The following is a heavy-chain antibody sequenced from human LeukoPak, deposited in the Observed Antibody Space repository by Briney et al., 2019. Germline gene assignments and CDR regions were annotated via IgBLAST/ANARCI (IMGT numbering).Heavy chain of an antibody. J-gene: IGHJ4*02. CDR1: GFTVSSNS. Sequence: GGSLRLSCAASGFTVSSNSMSWVRQALGKGLEWVSVIYSGGSTYYADSVKGRFTISRDNSKNTLYLQVHNLSAEDTAMYYCASSYWGYFDYWGQGTLVTVSS. CDR2: IYSGGST. D-gene: IGHD7-27*01. V-gene: IGHV3-66*01. CDR3: ASSYWGYFDY.